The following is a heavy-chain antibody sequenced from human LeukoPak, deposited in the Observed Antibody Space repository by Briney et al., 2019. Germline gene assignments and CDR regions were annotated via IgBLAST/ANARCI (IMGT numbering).Heavy chain of an antibody. CDR3: ARVSSNVRYFDWFSAAGYYYGMDV. J-gene: IGHJ6*02. D-gene: IGHD3-9*01. V-gene: IGHV3-7*01. CDR1: GFTFSSYW. CDR2: IKQDGSEK. Sequence: GGSLRLSCAASGFTFSSYWMSWVRQAPGKGLEWVANIKQDGSEKYYVDSVKGRFTISRDNAKNSLYLQMNSLRAEDTAAYYCARVSSNVRYFDWFSAAGYYYGMDVWGQGTTVTVSS.